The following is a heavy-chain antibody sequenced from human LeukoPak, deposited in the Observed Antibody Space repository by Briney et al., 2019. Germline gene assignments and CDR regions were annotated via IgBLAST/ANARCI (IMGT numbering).Heavy chain of an antibody. V-gene: IGHV3-53*01. Sequence: GGSLRLSCAASGLTVSSNYMSWVRQAPGKGLEWVSVIYSGGSTYYADSVKGRFTISRDNSKNTLYLQMNSLRAEDTAVYYCARIWGSDYFDYWGQGTLVTVSS. J-gene: IGHJ4*02. D-gene: IGHD7-27*01. CDR2: IYSGGST. CDR1: GLTVSSNY. CDR3: ARIWGSDYFDY.